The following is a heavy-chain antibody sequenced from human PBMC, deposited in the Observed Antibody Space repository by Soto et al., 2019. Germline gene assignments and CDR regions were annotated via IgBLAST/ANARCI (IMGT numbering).Heavy chain of an antibody. V-gene: IGHV4-38-2*02. CDR3: ARDGTIAAAGTWFDP. D-gene: IGHD6-13*01. Sequence: SETLSLTCAVSAYSISSGYYWGWIRQPPGKGLEWIGTIYHSGSTYYNPSLKSRVTISVDTSKNQFSLKLSSVTAADTAVYYCARDGTIAAAGTWFDPWGQGTLVTVSS. J-gene: IGHJ5*02. CDR1: AYSISSGYY. CDR2: IYHSGST.